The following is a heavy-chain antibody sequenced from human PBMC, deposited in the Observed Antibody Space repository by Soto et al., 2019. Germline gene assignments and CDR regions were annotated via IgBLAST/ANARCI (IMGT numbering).Heavy chain of an antibody. CDR2: IYYSGST. V-gene: IGHV4-31*03. CDR3: ARGRILDGDGGYNAFDI. D-gene: IGHD4-17*01. J-gene: IGHJ3*02. CDR1: GGSISSGGYY. Sequence: QVQLQESGPGLVKPSQTLSLTCTVSGGSISSGGYYWSWIRQHPGKGLEWIGYIYYSGSTYYNPSLKSRVTMSVDTSKNQFSLKLSSVTAADTAVYYCARGRILDGDGGYNAFDIWGQGTMVTVSS.